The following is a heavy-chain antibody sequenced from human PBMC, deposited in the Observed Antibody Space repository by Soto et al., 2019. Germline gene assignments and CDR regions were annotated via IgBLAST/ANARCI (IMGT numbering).Heavy chain of an antibody. D-gene: IGHD3-22*01. CDR2: INHSGST. CDR3: ARGLRRIVVVITPARAFDI. Sequence: SVTLSLTCAVYGGSFSGYYWSWIRQPPGKGLEWIGEINHSGSTNYNPSLKSRVTISVDTSKNQFSLKLSSVTAADTAVYYCARGLRRIVVVITPARAFDIWGQGTMVTVSS. CDR1: GGSFSGYY. J-gene: IGHJ3*02. V-gene: IGHV4-34*01.